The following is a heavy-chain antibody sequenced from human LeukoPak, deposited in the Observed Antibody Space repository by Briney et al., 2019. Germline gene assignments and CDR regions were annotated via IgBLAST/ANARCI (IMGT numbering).Heavy chain of an antibody. V-gene: IGHV7-4-1*02. D-gene: IGHD3-16*01. CDR2: INMYTANP. CDR3: ARHDNDDDFDY. J-gene: IGHJ4*02. CDR1: GYTFTSYG. Sequence: ASVKVSCKASGYTFTSYGISWVRQAPGQGLEWMGWINMYTANPAYAQGFTERFVFSLDTSVTTAYPQISNLKTEDTAVYYCARHDNDDDFDYWGQGTLVTVSS.